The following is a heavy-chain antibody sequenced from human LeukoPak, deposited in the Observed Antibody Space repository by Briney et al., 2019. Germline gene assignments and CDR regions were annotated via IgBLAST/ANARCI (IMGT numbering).Heavy chain of an antibody. CDR2: INPSGGST. CDR3: AREGVFGVMITFGGKEDWFDP. CDR1: GYTFTSYY. D-gene: IGHD3-16*01. J-gene: IGHJ5*02. V-gene: IGHV1-46*01. Sequence: ASVKVSCKASGYTFTSYYMHWVRQAPGQGLEWMGIINPSGGSTSYAQKFQGRVTMTRDMSTSTVYMELSSLRSEDTAVYYCAREGVFGVMITFGGKEDWFDPWGQGTLVTVSS.